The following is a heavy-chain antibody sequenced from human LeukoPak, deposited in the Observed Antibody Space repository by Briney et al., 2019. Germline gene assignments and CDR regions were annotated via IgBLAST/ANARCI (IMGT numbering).Heavy chain of an antibody. CDR2: IYDGGNT. J-gene: IGHJ4*02. CDR1: GFTVSNKY. V-gene: IGHV3-53*01. Sequence: GGSLRLSCAASGFTVSNKYMSWVRQAPGKGLECVSVIYDGGNTYYADSVRGRFTISRDNSKNTLYLQVNSLRAEDTAVYYCARGGASELYYFDYWGQGTLVTVSS. CDR3: ARGGASELYYFDY. D-gene: IGHD2-15*01.